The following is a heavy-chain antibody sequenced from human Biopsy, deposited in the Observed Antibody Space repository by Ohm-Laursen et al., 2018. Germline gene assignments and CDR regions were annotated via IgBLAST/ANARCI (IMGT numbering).Heavy chain of an antibody. Sequence: SDTLSLTCIVSGGSISSGFYYWSWIRQPPGKGLEWIGYIYYSGSTNYNPSLKSRVTISVDTSKNQFSLRLNSVTAADTAVYYCARATNSTGWPYYYFYGMDVWGQGTTVTVSS. V-gene: IGHV4-61*01. CDR1: GGSISSGFYY. CDR3: ARATNSTGWPYYYFYGMDV. J-gene: IGHJ6*02. CDR2: IYYSGST. D-gene: IGHD2/OR15-2a*01.